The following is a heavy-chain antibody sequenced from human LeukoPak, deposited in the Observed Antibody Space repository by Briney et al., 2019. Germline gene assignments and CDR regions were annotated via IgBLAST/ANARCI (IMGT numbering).Heavy chain of an antibody. D-gene: IGHD3-22*01. J-gene: IGHJ2*01. CDR3: ARDPAKYDSSGYPNWYFDL. CDR1: GGSISSYY. Sequence: KPSETLSLTCTVSGGSISSYYWSWIRQPAGKGLEWIGYLHNNGRTNYNPSLKSRVTISVDTSKNQFSLKLTSVTAADTAVYYCARDPAKYDSSGYPNWYFDLWGRGTLVTVSS. V-gene: IGHV4-59*01. CDR2: LHNNGRT.